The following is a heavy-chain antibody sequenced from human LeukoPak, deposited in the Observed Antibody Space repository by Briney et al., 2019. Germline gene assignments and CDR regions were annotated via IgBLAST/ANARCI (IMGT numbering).Heavy chain of an antibody. D-gene: IGHD4-17*01. CDR1: VDSFSSYSDV. Sequence: ETLSLTCAISVDSFSSYSDVCTWIRQSPSGGLERHGRTYYRSKWYNEYAVSAKSRLSITPDTSKNHFSLQLNFVTPEDTATYYCAGAYGTYLHFDYWGQGSLVTVSS. CDR3: AGAYGTYLHFDY. V-gene: IGHV6-1*01. J-gene: IGHJ4*02. CDR2: TYYRSKWYN.